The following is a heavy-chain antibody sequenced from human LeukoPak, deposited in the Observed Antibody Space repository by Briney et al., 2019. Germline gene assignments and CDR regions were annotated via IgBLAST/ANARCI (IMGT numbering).Heavy chain of an antibody. CDR1: GGSFSGYY. CDR3: ARGTIAPSLPFDS. D-gene: IGHD2-15*01. CDR2: INHSGST. J-gene: IGHJ4*02. V-gene: IGHV4-34*01. Sequence: SETLSLTCAVYGGSFSGYYWSWIRQPPGKGLEWIGEINHSGSTNYNPSLKSRVTISVDTSKNQFSLKLSSVTAADTAVYYCARGTIAPSLPFDSWGQGTLVTVSS.